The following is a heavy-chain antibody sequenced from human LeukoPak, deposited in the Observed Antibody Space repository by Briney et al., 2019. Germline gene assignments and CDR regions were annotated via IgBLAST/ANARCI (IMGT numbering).Heavy chain of an antibody. CDR1: GFTFSSYA. D-gene: IGHD3-10*01. CDR3: AKGPTYYYGSGNYFSDY. V-gene: IGHV3-23*01. CDR2: ISGSGGST. Sequence: PGGSLRLSCAASGFTFSSYAMSWVRQAPGKGLEWVSAISGSGGSTYYADSVKGRFTISRDNSKNTLYLQMNSLRAEDTAVYYCAKGPTYYYGSGNYFSDYWGQGTLVTVSS. J-gene: IGHJ4*02.